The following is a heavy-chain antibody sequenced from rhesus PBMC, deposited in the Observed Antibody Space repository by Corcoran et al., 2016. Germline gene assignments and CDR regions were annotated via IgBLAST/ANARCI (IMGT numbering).Heavy chain of an antibody. CDR3: ARGAGYCSGGVCYGGIYYGLDS. CDR2: IYGSSGST. CDR1: GGSISSGYD. J-gene: IGHJ6*01. D-gene: IGHD2-8*01. V-gene: IGHV4-76*01. Sequence: QVQLQESGPGVVKPSETLSLTCAVSGGSISSGYDWSWIRQPPGKGLEWIGYIYGSSGSTNYNPSLKNRVTISKDASKNQFSLKLSSVTAADTAVYYCARGAGYCSGGVCYGGIYYGLDSWGQGVVVTVSS.